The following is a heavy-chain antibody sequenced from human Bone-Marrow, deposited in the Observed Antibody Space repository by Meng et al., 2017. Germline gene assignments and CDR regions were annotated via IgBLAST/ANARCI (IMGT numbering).Heavy chain of an antibody. V-gene: IGHV3-7*01. Sequence: GGSLRLSCAASGVTFDDRGMSWVRQAPGKGLEWVANIKQDGSEKYYVDSVKGRFTISRDNAKNSLYLQMNSLRAEDTAVYYCARDGMKQLVLIGAFDIWGQGTMVTVSS. D-gene: IGHD6-13*01. CDR2: IKQDGSEK. J-gene: IGHJ3*02. CDR3: ARDGMKQLVLIGAFDI. CDR1: GVTFDDRG.